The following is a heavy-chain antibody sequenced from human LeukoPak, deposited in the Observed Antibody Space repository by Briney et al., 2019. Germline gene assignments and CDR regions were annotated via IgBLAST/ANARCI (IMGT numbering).Heavy chain of an antibody. D-gene: IGHD3-22*01. V-gene: IGHV1-18*01. Sequence: ASVKVSCKASGYTFTSYGISWVRQAPGQGLEWMGWISAYNGNTNYAQKLQGRATMTTDTSTSTAYMELRSLRSDDTAVYYCARASFYYDARALDPWGQGALVTVSS. CDR2: ISAYNGNT. CDR1: GYTFTSYG. CDR3: ARASFYYDARALDP. J-gene: IGHJ5*02.